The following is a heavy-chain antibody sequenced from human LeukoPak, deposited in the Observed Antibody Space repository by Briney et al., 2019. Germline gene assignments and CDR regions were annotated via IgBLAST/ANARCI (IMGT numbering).Heavy chain of an antibody. CDR1: GFTFNIYW. CDR3: VRGYSFGPYGMDV. Sequence: GGSLRLSCAASGFTFNIYWMDWVRQAPGKGLIWVSRINTDGSDTTYADSVKGRFTISRDNAKNTLYLQMNSLRAEDTAVYFCVRGYSFGPYGMDVWGQGTTVTVSS. D-gene: IGHD2-15*01. J-gene: IGHJ6*02. V-gene: IGHV3-74*01. CDR2: INTDGSDT.